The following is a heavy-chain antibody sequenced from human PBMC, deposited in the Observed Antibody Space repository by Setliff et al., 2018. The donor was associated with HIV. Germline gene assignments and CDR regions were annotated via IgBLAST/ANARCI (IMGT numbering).Heavy chain of an antibody. V-gene: IGHV4-39*07. CDR3: ASGFYYDSSGYWPFDY. CDR2: VYYSGTT. CDR1: GGSITSSGYY. Sequence: SETLSLTCIVSGGSITSSGYYWGWIRQPPGKGLEWIGSVYYSGTTYYNPSLKSRVTISEDTSKNQFSLKLSSVTAADTAVYYCASGFYYDSSGYWPFDYWGQGTLVTVSS. J-gene: IGHJ4*02. D-gene: IGHD3-22*01.